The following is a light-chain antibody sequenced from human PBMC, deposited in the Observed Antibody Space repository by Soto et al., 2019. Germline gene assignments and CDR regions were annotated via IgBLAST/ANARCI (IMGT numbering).Light chain of an antibody. V-gene: IGLV6-57*01. J-gene: IGLJ2*01. Sequence: NFMLTQPHSVSESPGKTVTISCTRSSGSIASYYVQWYQQRPGSSPTTAIYEDNQRPSGVPDRFSGSIDSSSNSASLTISGLKTEDEADYYCQSYDSSNHVVFGGGTKVTVL. CDR1: SGSIASYY. CDR3: QSYDSSNHVV. CDR2: EDN.